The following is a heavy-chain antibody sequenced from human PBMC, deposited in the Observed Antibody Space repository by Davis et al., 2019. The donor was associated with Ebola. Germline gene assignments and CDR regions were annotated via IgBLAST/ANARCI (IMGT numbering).Heavy chain of an antibody. Sequence: PGGSLRLSCAASGFTFSSYWMSWVRQASGKGLEWVGRIRSKANSYATAYAASVKGRFTISRDDSKNTAYLQMNSLKTEDTAVYYCTSSFSGSYRDYWGQGTLVTVSS. J-gene: IGHJ4*02. D-gene: IGHD1-26*01. CDR3: TSSFSGSYRDY. CDR1: GFTFSSYW. V-gene: IGHV3-73*01. CDR2: IRSKANSYAT.